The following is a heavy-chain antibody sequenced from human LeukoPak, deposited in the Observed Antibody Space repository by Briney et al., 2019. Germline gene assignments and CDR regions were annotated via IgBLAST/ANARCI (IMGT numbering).Heavy chain of an antibody. CDR1: GGSISSYY. Sequence: SETLSLTCTVSGGSISSYYWSWIRQPAGKGLEWIGRIYTSGNTNYNPSHKSRVTMSVDTSKNQFSLKLSSVTAADTAVYYCVAYYYDSSGYSDYWGQGTLVTASS. D-gene: IGHD3-22*01. CDR3: VAYYYDSSGYSDY. V-gene: IGHV4-4*07. J-gene: IGHJ4*02. CDR2: IYTSGNT.